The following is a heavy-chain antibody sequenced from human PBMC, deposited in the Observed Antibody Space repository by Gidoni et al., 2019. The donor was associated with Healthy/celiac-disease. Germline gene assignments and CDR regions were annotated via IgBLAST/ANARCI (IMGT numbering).Heavy chain of an antibody. CDR3: ARGRRDTFSSGWHITSYYYYGMDV. CDR1: GGSFSGYY. V-gene: IGHV4-34*01. J-gene: IGHJ6*02. D-gene: IGHD6-19*01. CDR2: INHSGST. Sequence: QVQLQQWGAGLLKPSETLSLTCAVYGGSFSGYYWSWIRPPPGKGLEWIGEINHSGSTNYNPSLKSRGTISVDTSKNQFSLKLSSVTAADTAVYYCARGRRDTFSSGWHITSYYYYGMDVWGQGTTVTVSS.